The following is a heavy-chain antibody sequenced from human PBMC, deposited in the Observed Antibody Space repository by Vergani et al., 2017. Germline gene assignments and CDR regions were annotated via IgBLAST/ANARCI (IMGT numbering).Heavy chain of an antibody. Sequence: QITLKESGPTLVKPTQTLTLTCTFSGFPLSTSGVGVGWIRQPPRKALEWLALIYWDDAKRSSPALKSRLTITKDTSQNQVALTMTNMDPVDTATYYCAHSVYYDSSGYLLQTFDYWGQGTLVTVSS. CDR1: GFPLSTSGVG. J-gene: IGHJ4*02. V-gene: IGHV2-5*02. CDR3: AHSVYYDSSGYLLQTFDY. D-gene: IGHD3-22*01. CDR2: IYWDDAK.